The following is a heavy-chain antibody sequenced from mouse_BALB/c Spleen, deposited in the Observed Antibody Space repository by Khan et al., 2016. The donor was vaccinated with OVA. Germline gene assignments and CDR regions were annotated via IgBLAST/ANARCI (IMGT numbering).Heavy chain of an antibody. CDR3: TRLGSDDGSSFVG. CDR1: GYTFSTYW. D-gene: IGHD1-1*01. J-gene: IGHJ2*01. V-gene: IGHV1-7*01. Sequence: QVQLQQSGAELAKPGASVKMSCKASGYTFSTYWMHWVNQSPGQGLEWIGYFNPGTDSADFNHKFKDKATLTADKSSSTAFMQLSSRTSADSAVSYCTRLGSDDGSSFVGWGQATILTGSS. CDR2: FNPGTDSA.